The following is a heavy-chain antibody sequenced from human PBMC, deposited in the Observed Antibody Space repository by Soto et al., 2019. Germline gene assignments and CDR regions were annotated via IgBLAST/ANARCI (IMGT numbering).Heavy chain of an antibody. Sequence: QVPLVESGGGVVQPGRSLRLSCAASGFTFRSYAMHWVRQAPGKGLEWVAVISYDGRNKYYEDSVKGRFTISRDNSKNTLYLQMNSLRAEDTGVYYCAREIERLLGYWGQGTLVTVSS. CDR1: GFTFRSYA. D-gene: IGHD3-3*01. J-gene: IGHJ4*02. CDR3: AREIERLLGY. CDR2: ISYDGRNK. V-gene: IGHV3-30*04.